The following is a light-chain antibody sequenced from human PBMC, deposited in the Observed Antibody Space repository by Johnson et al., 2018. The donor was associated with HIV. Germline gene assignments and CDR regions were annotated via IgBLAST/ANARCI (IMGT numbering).Light chain of an antibody. V-gene: IGLV1-51*02. Sequence: VLTQPPSVSAAPGQKVTISCSGSSSNIGNNYVSWYQQLPGTAPKLLIYENNKRPSGIPDRFSGSKSGTSATLGITGLQTGDEADYYCGTWDSSLSAYVCGTGTKVTVL. CDR1: SSNIGNNY. J-gene: IGLJ1*01. CDR3: GTWDSSLSAYV. CDR2: ENN.